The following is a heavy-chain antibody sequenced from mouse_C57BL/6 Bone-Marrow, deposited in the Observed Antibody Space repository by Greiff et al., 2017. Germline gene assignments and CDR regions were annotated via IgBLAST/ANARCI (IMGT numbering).Heavy chain of an antibody. V-gene: IGHV5-12*01. D-gene: IGHD4-1*01. CDR1: GFTFSDYY. CDR2: ISNGGGST. J-gene: IGHJ3*01. CDR3: ARELGRVFAY. Sequence: EVQRVESGGGLVQPGGSLKLSCAASGFTFSDYYMYWVRQTPEKRLEWVAYISNGGGSTYYPDTVKGRFTISRDNAKNTLYLQMSRLKSEDTAMYYCARELGRVFAYWGQGTLVTVSA.